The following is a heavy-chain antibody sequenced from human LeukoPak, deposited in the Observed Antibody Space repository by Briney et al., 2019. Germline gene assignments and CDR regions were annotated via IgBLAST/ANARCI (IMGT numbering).Heavy chain of an antibody. CDR3: ARGLRIAARTY. V-gene: IGHV4-34*01. CDR1: GGSFSGYY. D-gene: IGHD6-6*01. Sequence: SETLSLTCAVYGGSFSGYYWSWIRHPPGKGLEWIGEINHSGSTNYNPSLKSRVTISVDTSKNQFSLKLSSVTAADTAVYYCARGLRIAARTYWGQGTLVTVSS. J-gene: IGHJ4*02. CDR2: INHSGST.